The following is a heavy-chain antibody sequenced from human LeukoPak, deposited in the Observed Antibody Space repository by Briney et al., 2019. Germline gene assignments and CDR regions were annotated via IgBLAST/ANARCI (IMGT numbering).Heavy chain of an antibody. D-gene: IGHD3-10*01. CDR2: IYSSGST. J-gene: IGHJ3*02. Sequence: SETLSLTCTVSGDSISSGDYYWSWIRQPAGKGLEWIGRIYSSGSTNYNPSPKSRVTISLDTSKNQFSLKLSSVTAADTAVYYCARSSYYYAADASDIWGQGTLVTVSS. CDR3: ARSSYYYAADASDI. CDR1: GDSISSGDYY. V-gene: IGHV4-61*02.